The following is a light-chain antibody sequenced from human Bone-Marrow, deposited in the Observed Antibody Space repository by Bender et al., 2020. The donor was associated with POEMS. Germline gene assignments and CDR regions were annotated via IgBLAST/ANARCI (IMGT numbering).Light chain of an antibody. Sequence: QSALTQPASVSGSPGQSITISCTGTSSDVGGYNYVSWYQQHPGKAPKLMIYDVSNRPSGVSNRFSGSKSGNTASLTISGLQAEDEADYYCSSYTDIDTLLFGGGTKLTVL. V-gene: IGLV2-14*01. CDR2: DVS. CDR3: SSYTDIDTLL. CDR1: SSDVGGYNY. J-gene: IGLJ2*01.